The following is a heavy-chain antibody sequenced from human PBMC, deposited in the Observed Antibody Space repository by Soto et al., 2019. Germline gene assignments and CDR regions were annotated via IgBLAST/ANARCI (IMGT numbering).Heavy chain of an antibody. Sequence: ASVKVSCKASGYTFTSYYMHWVRQAPGQGLEWMGIINPSGGSTSYAQKFQGRVTMTRDTSTSTVYMELSSLRSEDTAVYYCAREVEAGYSRYALYYFDYWGQGTLVTVSS. CDR1: GYTFTSYY. CDR2: INPSGGST. D-gene: IGHD5-12*01. CDR3: AREVEAGYSRYALYYFDY. J-gene: IGHJ4*02. V-gene: IGHV1-46*01.